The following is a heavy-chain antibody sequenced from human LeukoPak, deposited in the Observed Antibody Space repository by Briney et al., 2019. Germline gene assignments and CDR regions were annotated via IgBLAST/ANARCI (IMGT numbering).Heavy chain of an antibody. CDR1: GFTFSDYT. CDR2: ITSNVAYT. Sequence: GGPLRLSCAASGFTFSDYTIHWVRQAPGKRLQSVSAITSNVAYTHYADSVKGRFTISRDNSRNAVFLQMGGLRIEDMAVYYCARVKMGATVSDYYYYYMDVWGTGTTVTVSS. D-gene: IGHD1-26*01. CDR3: ARVKMGATVSDYYYYYMDV. V-gene: IGHV3-64*02. J-gene: IGHJ6*03.